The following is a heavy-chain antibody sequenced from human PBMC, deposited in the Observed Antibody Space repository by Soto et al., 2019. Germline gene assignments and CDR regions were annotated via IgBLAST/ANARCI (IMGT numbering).Heavy chain of an antibody. CDR1: RFRYKSYA. V-gene: IGHV1-18*01. J-gene: IGHJ4*02. CDR3: ARHRNFFDY. CDR2: ISPYNGHT. Sequence: GVSVKVSWEERRFRYKSYAMTWVRQAPGQGLEWMGWISPYNGHTNYAQKLQGRVTMTTDTSTSTAYMELRSLRSDDTAVYYCARHRNFFDYWGQGTLVTVSS.